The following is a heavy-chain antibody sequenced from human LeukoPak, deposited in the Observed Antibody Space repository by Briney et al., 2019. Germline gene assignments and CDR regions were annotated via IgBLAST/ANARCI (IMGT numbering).Heavy chain of an antibody. V-gene: IGHV4-61*01. CDR1: GGSISSSYY. J-gene: IGHJ4*02. D-gene: IGHD3-3*01. CDR3: ARGTIFGVVIGDYFDY. Sequence: SETLSLTCTVSGGSISSSYYWSWIRQPPGKGLEWIGYIYYSGSTNYNPSLKSRVTISVDTSKNQFSLKLSSVTAADTAVYYCARGTIFGVVIGDYFDYWGQGTLVTVSS. CDR2: IYYSGST.